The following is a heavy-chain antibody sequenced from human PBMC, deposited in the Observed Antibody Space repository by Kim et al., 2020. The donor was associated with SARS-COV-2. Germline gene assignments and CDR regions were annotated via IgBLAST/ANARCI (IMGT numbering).Heavy chain of an antibody. J-gene: IGHJ4*02. CDR3: AREVAATSLYFDY. V-gene: IGHV1-69*13. Sequence: SVKVSCKASGGTFSSYAISWVRQAPGQGLEWMGGIIPIFGTANYAQKFQGRVTITADESTSTAYMELSSLRSEDTAVYYCAREVAATSLYFDYWGQGTLVTVSS. CDR1: GGTFSSYA. CDR2: IIPIFGTA. D-gene: IGHD2-15*01.